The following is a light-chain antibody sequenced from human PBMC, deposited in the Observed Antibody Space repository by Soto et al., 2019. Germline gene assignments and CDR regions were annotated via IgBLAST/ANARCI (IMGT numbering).Light chain of an antibody. CDR1: QSVSSN. Sequence: EIVMTQSPATLSVSPGERATLSCRASQSVSSNLAWYQQKPGQAPRLLIYGASTRATGIPARFSGSGSGTEFTLNISSLQSEDFAVYYCQQYNNWPPLTFGGGTKV. CDR3: QQYNNWPPLT. CDR2: GAS. V-gene: IGKV3-15*01. J-gene: IGKJ4*01.